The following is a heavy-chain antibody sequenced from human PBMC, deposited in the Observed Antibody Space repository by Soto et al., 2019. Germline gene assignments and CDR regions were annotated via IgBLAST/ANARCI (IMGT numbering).Heavy chain of an antibody. D-gene: IGHD1-26*01. J-gene: IGHJ5*02. Sequence: GASVKVSCKASGYTFTSYGISWVRQAPGQGLEWMGWISAYSGSTNYAQKLQGRVTMTTDTSTSTAYMELRSLRSEDTAVYYCARNTVGATACLDPWGQGTRFTV. CDR3: ARNTVGATACLDP. V-gene: IGHV1-18*01. CDR1: GYTFTSYG. CDR2: ISAYSGST.